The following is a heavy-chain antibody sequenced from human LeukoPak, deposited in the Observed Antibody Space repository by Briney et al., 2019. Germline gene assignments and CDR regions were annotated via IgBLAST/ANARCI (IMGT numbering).Heavy chain of an antibody. V-gene: IGHV1-2*06. D-gene: IGHD5-18*01. CDR1: GYTFTGYY. Sequence: ASVKVSCKASGYTFTGYYMHWVRQAPGQGLEWMGRINPNSGGTNYAQKFQGRVTMTRDTSISTAYTELSRLRSDDTAVYYCATWSEDTAMVDFDYWGQGTLVTVSS. J-gene: IGHJ4*02. CDR2: INPNSGGT. CDR3: ATWSEDTAMVDFDY.